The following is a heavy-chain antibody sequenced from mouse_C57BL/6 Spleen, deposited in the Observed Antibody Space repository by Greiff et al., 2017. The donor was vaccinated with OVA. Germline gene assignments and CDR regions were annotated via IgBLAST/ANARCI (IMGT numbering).Heavy chain of an antibody. CDR2: IYPGDGDT. V-gene: IGHV1-82*01. D-gene: IGHD1-1*01. CDR1: GYAFSSSW. CDR3: ASALGSSYGYFDV. Sequence: QVQLKESGPELVKPGASVKISCKASGYAFSSSWMNWVKQRPGKGLEWIGRIYPGDGDTNYNGKLKGKATLTAAKASSTASMQLSYLPSEDSAVYYCASALGSSYGYFDVWGTGTTVTVSS. J-gene: IGHJ1*03.